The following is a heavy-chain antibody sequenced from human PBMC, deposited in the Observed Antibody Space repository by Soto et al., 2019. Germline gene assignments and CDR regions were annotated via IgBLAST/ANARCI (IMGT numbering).Heavy chain of an antibody. J-gene: IGHJ4*02. V-gene: IGHV3-23*01. Sequence: EVQLLESGGGLVQPGGSLRLSCAASGFPFSSCAMSWVRQAPGKGLECVSAITGSSENTFYAGSVKGRFTISRDNSKNTLYQQMNSRRAEDTSVYYCATVSSGWFFDYWSKGTLATASA. CDR1: GFPFSSCA. CDR2: ITGSSENT. CDR3: ATVSSGWFFDY. D-gene: IGHD6-19*01.